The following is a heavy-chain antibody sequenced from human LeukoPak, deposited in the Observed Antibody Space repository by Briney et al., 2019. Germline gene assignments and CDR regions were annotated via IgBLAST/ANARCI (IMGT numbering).Heavy chain of an antibody. CDR3: ARDSNWNNGGFDY. Sequence: PGGSLRLSCAASGFTFSTYAMTWVRQAPGKGLEWVSLISGTGGSTYYADSVKGRFTISRDNSKNTLYLQMSSLRAEDTAIYYCARDSNWNNGGFDYWGQGTLVTVSA. D-gene: IGHD1/OR15-1a*01. J-gene: IGHJ4*02. CDR2: ISGTGGST. V-gene: IGHV3-23*01. CDR1: GFTFSTYA.